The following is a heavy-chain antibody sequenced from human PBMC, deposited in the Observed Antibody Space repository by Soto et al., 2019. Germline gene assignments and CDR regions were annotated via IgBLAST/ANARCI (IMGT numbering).Heavy chain of an antibody. V-gene: IGHV1-69*08. D-gene: IGHD2-15*01. J-gene: IGHJ6*02. Sequence: QVQLVQSGAEVKKPGSSVKVSCKASVGTFSSYTISWVRQAPGQGLEWMGRIIPILGIADYAQNFQGRVTITADKSTSTAYMELSSLRSEVTAVYYCAREQVILGTYGMDVWGQGTTVTVSS. CDR2: IIPILGIA. CDR3: AREQVILGTYGMDV. CDR1: VGTFSSYT.